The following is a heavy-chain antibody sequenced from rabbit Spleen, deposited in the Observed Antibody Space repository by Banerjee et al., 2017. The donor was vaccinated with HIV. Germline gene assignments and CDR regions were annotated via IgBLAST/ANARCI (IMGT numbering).Heavy chain of an antibody. D-gene: IGHD4-2*01. V-gene: IGHV1S45*01. Sequence: QEQLVESGGGLIQPGGSLKLSCKASGFDFSKYGVSWVRQAPGKGLEWISCIAGSSSGFTYSATWAKGRFTCSKTSSTTVTLQMPSLTAADTATYFCARTPIGGGGWDYLSRLDLWGPGTLVTVS. CDR2: IAGSSSGFT. CDR1: GFDFSKYG. CDR3: ARTPIGGGGWDYLSRLDL. J-gene: IGHJ6*01.